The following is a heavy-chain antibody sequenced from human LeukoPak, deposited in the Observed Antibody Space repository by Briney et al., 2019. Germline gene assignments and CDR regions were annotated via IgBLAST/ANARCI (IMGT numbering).Heavy chain of an antibody. V-gene: IGHV3-64D*06. CDR3: VKDLGDHYYYGLDV. CDR1: GFTFSSYT. J-gene: IGHJ6*04. Sequence: GGSLRLSCSASGFTFSSYTLHWVRQAPGKGLQYVSSINRKAGRPYYADSVRGRFTISRDNSKNTLYLQMSSLRAEDTAVYYCVKDLGDHYYYGLDVWGKGTTVTVSS. CDR2: INRKAGRP. D-gene: IGHD3-16*01.